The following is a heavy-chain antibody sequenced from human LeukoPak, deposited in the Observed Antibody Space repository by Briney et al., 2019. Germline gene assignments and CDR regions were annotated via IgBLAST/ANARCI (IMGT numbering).Heavy chain of an antibody. CDR3: ASTLLYSSSTSCDDY. CDR1: GVTFSSYA. V-gene: IGHV3-23*01. Sequence: PGGSLRLSCAASGVTFSSYAMSWVRQAPGRGLEWVSAISGSGGSTYYADSVKGRFTISRDNSKNTLYLQMNSLRAEDTAVYYCASTLLYSSSTSCDDYWGQGTLVTVSS. CDR2: ISGSGGST. D-gene: IGHD2-2*01. J-gene: IGHJ4*02.